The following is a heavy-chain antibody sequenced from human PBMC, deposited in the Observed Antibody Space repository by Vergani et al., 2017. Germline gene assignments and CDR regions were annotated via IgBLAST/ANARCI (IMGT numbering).Heavy chain of an antibody. V-gene: IGHV1-46*01. CDR2: INPSGGST. CDR1: GYTFTSYY. J-gene: IGHJ6*02. CDR3: ARDQYYDFWSGYSNYGMDV. Sequence: QVQLVQSGAEVKKPGASVKVSCKASGYTFTSYYMHWVRQAPGQGLEWMGIINPSGGSTSYAQKFQGRVTMTRDTSTSTVYMELSSLRSEDTAVYYCARDQYYDFWSGYSNYGMDVWGQGTTVTVSS. D-gene: IGHD3-3*01.